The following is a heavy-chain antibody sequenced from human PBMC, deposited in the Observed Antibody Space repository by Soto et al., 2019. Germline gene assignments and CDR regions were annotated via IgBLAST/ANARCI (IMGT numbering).Heavy chain of an antibody. J-gene: IGHJ3*02. D-gene: IGHD1-26*01. CDR1: GFTFKNVG. CDR2: IKSKSDGGTI. Sequence: PGGSLRLSCTASGFTFKNVGMNWLSQGPGKGLECVGRIKSKSDGGTIDYAAPVKGRFTMSRDDLKNTLLLQMSSLKAEDTAVSFCSGGAYSGSDPSVGTDDDAFDIWGQGTIVPFSS. V-gene: IGHV3-15*01. CDR3: SGGAYSGSDPSVGTDDDAFDI.